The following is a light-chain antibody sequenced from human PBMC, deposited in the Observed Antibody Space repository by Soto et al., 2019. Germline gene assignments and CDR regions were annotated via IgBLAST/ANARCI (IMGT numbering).Light chain of an antibody. Sequence: QSALTQPASVSGSPGQSITISCTGTSSDVGSYNLVSWYQQHPGKAPKLMIYEVSKRPSGVSNRFSGSKSGNTDSLTISGLQAEDEADYYCCSYAGGNTYVFGTGTKLTVL. CDR1: SSDVGSYNL. CDR2: EVS. J-gene: IGLJ1*01. CDR3: CSYAGGNTYV. V-gene: IGLV2-23*02.